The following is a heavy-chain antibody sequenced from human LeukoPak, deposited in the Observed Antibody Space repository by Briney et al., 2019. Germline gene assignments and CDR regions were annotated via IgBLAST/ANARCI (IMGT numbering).Heavy chain of an antibody. CDR1: GFPLSSYR. V-gene: IGHV3-21*01. Sequence: GGSLRLSCTVSGFPLSSYRVNWVRQAPGQGLEWVSSISTSSSNIYYADSVKGRFTISRDNAKNSLYLQMNSLRAEDTAVYYCARDYNQDYYYYMDVWGKGTTVTISS. D-gene: IGHD1-1*01. J-gene: IGHJ6*03. CDR3: ARDYNQDYYYYMDV. CDR2: ISTSSSNI.